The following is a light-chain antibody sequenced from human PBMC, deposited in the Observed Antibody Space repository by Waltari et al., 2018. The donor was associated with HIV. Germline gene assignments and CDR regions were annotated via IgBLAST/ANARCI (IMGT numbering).Light chain of an antibody. Sequence: QSVLTPPPSASGTPGQRVTIPCSGSSSNIGSNTVNWYQQPPGTAPKLLIYSNNQRPSGVPDRFSGSKSGTSASLAISGLQSEDEADYYCAAWDGSLNGHVVFGGGTKLTVL. CDR1: SSNIGSNT. CDR2: SNN. V-gene: IGLV1-44*01. J-gene: IGLJ2*01. CDR3: AAWDGSLNGHVV.